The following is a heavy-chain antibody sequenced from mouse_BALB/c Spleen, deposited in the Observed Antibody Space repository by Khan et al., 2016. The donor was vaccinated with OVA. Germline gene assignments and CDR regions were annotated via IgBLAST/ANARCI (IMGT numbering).Heavy chain of an antibody. CDR2: ISSSGSP. J-gene: IGHJ4*01. V-gene: IGHV3-2*02. D-gene: IGHD2-3*01. Sequence: EVQLVESGPGLVKPSQSLSLTCTVTGYSITSDYAWNWIRQFPGNKLEWMGYISSSGSPNYNPALKSRISITRDTSKNQFFLKLTSVTTEDTATYYCARDGSRYNYAMDYWGQGTSGTVSS. CDR3: ARDGSRYNYAMDY. CDR1: GYSITSDYA.